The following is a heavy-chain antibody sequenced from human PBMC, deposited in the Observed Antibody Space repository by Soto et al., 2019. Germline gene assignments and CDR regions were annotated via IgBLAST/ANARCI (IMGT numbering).Heavy chain of an antibody. CDR2: ISAYNGNT. D-gene: IGHD4-17*01. J-gene: IGHJ6*02. V-gene: IGHV1-18*01. CDR1: GYTFTSYG. CDR3: ARDPDPHDYGLIGMDV. Sequence: ASVKVSCKASGYTFTSYGTSWVRQAPGQGLEWMGWISAYNGNTNYAQKLQGRVTMTTDTSTSTAYMELRSLRSDDTAVYYCARDPDPHDYGLIGMDVWGQGTTVTVSS.